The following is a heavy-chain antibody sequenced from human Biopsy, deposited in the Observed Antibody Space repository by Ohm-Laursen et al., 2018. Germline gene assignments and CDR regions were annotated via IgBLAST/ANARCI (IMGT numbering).Heavy chain of an antibody. CDR2: LWYDGTNK. CDR1: GFSFSSYG. CDR3: ARPTNARAGGAPFDI. D-gene: IGHD1-1*01. V-gene: IGHV3-33*08. Sequence: SLRLSCAAPGFSFSSYGMHWVRQAPGKGLEWVAVLWYDGTNKYYADSVKGRFTISRDNSKNTLYLQMNSLRAEDTAMYYCARPTNARAGGAPFDIWGQGKMVTASS. J-gene: IGHJ3*02.